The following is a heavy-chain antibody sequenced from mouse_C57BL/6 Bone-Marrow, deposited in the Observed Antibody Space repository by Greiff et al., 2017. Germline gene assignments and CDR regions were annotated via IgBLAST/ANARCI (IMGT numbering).Heavy chain of an antibody. CDR1: GFNIKDYY. D-gene: IGHD1-1*01. CDR2: IDPEDGET. CDR3: ARDYGSSYYFDY. V-gene: IGHV14-2*01. J-gene: IGHJ2*01. Sequence: VQLKESGAELVKPGASVKLSCTASGFNIKDYYMHWVKQRTEQGLAWIGRIDPEDGETKYAPKVQGKATITADTSSNTAYLQLSSLTSEDTAVYYCARDYGSSYYFDYWGQGTTLTVSS.